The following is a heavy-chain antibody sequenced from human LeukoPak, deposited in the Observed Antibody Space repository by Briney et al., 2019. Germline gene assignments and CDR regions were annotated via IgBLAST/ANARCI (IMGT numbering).Heavy chain of an antibody. D-gene: IGHD3-9*01. J-gene: IGHJ3*02. Sequence: GGSLRLSCAASGFTFSSYTMNWVRQAPGKGLEWVSSITDSSSSMYYADSVKGRFTISRDNSKNTLYLQMNSLRAEDTAVYYCATRDLRYFDWDDAFDIWGQGTMVTVSS. V-gene: IGHV3-21*04. CDR2: ITDSSSSM. CDR3: ATRDLRYFDWDDAFDI. CDR1: GFTFSSYT.